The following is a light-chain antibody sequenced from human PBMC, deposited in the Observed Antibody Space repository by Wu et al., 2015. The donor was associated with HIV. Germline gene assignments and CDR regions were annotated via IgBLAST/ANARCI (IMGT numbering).Light chain of an antibody. J-gene: IGKJ2*01. Sequence: QSPSSVSASVGDKITITCRASQDVSSALAWYQQKPGKAPKLLIYQASILENGVPSRFSGSRSGTEFTLTIDSLQSDDSATYYCQQYNSNVVTFGQGTRLDIK. CDR2: QAS. CDR3: QQYNSNVVT. CDR1: QDVSSA. V-gene: IGKV1-5*03.